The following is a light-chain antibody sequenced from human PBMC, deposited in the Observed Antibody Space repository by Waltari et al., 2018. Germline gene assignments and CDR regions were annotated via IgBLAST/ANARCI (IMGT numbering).Light chain of an antibody. Sequence: QSALTQPASVSGSPGQSITISCTGTSGDIGNYKFVSWYQQEPGRAPKLIVYDVSQRPSGVSHRFSGSKSGNTASLTISGLQAEDDADYYCSSYTTASSWVFGGGTKLTVL. CDR2: DVS. CDR1: SGDIGNYKF. J-gene: IGLJ3*02. CDR3: SSYTTASSWV. V-gene: IGLV2-14*01.